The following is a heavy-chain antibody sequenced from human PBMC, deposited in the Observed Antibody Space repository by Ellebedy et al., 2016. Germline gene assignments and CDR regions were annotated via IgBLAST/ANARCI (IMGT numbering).Heavy chain of an antibody. CDR1: GYTFTSYG. CDR2: ISAYNGNT. V-gene: IGHV1-18*01. Sequence: ASVKVSXKASGYTFTSYGISWVRQAPGQGLEWMGWISAYNGNTNYAQKLQGRVTMTTDTSTSTAYMELRSLRSDDTAVYYCATSPYYGDYGYFDLWGRGTLVTVSS. CDR3: ATSPYYGDYGYFDL. D-gene: IGHD4-17*01. J-gene: IGHJ2*01.